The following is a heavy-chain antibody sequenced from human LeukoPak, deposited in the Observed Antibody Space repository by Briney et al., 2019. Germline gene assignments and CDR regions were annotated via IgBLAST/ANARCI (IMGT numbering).Heavy chain of an antibody. V-gene: IGHV3-30-3*01. CDR1: GFTFSNYA. CDR2: ISDDGSNK. Sequence: GSSLRLSCAASGFTFSNYAVHWVRQAPGKGLEWVALISDDGSNKYYTNSVKGRFTISRDNSKNTLYLQMNSLRAEDTAVYYCAKERGLSGSYPFDYWGQGTLVTVSS. J-gene: IGHJ4*02. D-gene: IGHD1-26*01. CDR3: AKERGLSGSYPFDY.